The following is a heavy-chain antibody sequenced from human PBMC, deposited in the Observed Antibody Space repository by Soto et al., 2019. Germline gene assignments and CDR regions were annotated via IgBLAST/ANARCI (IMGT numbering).Heavy chain of an antibody. V-gene: IGHV4-34*01. CDR3: ARGNNYYDSSGYLDY. D-gene: IGHD3-22*01. CDR1: GGSFSGYY. J-gene: IGHJ4*02. CDR2: INHSGST. Sequence: SETLSLTCAVYGGSFSGYYWSWIRQPPGKGLEWIGEINHSGSTNYNPSLKSRVTISVDTSKNQFSLKLSSVTAADTAVYYCARGNNYYDSSGYLDYWGQGTLVTV.